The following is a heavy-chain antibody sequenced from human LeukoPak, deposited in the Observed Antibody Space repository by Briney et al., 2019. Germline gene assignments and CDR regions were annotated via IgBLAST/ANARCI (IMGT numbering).Heavy chain of an antibody. D-gene: IGHD4-23*01. Sequence: GGSLTLSCAVSGLTLSDYSMNWVRHAPGEGLEWVSYINSGSSTIYYVDSVEGRFTISRDNAKNSLYLQMNSLRDEDTAVYHCASTRSRVGTPTFDYWGQGTLVTVSS. J-gene: IGHJ4*02. V-gene: IGHV3-48*02. CDR3: ASTRSRVGTPTFDY. CDR2: INSGSSTI. CDR1: GLTLSDYS.